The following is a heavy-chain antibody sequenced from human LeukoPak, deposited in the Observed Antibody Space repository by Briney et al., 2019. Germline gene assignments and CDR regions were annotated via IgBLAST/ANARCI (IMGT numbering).Heavy chain of an antibody. Sequence: ASVKVSCKASGGNFNPYAITWVRQAPGQGLEWMGRIIPLLDKPNYAHQFQGRVTITADKSTSTAYVELNSLRSEDTAMYYCARDRTTSVTWGQGTLVTVSS. CDR1: GGNFNPYA. CDR3: ARDRTTSVT. V-gene: IGHV1-69*04. J-gene: IGHJ4*02. CDR2: IIPLLDKP. D-gene: IGHD4-17*01.